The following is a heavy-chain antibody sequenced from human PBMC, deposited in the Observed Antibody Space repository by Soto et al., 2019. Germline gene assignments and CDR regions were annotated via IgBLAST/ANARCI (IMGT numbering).Heavy chain of an antibody. D-gene: IGHD1-7*01. CDR2: IIPIFGTA. CDR3: ASGGLTGTAVDY. V-gene: IGHV1-69*13. CDR1: GGTFSSYA. Sequence: SVKVSFKASGGTFSSYAISWVRQAPGQGLEWMGGIIPIFGTANYAQKFQGRVTITADESTSTAYMELSSLRSEDTAVYYCASGGLTGTAVDYWGQGTLVTVSS. J-gene: IGHJ4*02.